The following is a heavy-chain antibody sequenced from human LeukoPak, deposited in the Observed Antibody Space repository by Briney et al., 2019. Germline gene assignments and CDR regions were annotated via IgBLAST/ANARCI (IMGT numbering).Heavy chain of an antibody. D-gene: IGHD3-22*01. CDR2: IKSDGST. CDR3: ARAPSEIGGYYPEYFRH. V-gene: IGHV3-74*01. Sequence: GGSLRLSCAASGFTFSSYWMHWVRQAPGKGLVWVSRIKSDGSTNYADSVKGRFTIFRDNAKNTVSLQMNSLRAEDTGVYYCARAPSEIGGYYPEYFRHWGQGTLVTVSS. CDR1: GFTFSSYW. J-gene: IGHJ1*01.